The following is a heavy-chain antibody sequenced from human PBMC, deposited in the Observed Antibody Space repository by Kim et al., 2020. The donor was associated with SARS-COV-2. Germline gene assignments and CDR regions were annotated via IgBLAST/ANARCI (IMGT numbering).Heavy chain of an antibody. V-gene: IGHV4-59*01. CDR3: ARKQWLGAFDF. J-gene: IGHJ4*02. CDR2: T. Sequence: TNYHPSLQSRVTIAVDTSKYQFSRKLSSVTAAEAAVDYCARKQWLGAFDFWGQGTLVTVSS. D-gene: IGHD6-19*01.